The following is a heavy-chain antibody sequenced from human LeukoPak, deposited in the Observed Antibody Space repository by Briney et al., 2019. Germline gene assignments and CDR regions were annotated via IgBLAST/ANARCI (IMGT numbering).Heavy chain of an antibody. CDR3: ARGNHSYGWYYFDY. CDR1: GGSLSSGGYY. Sequence: PSETLSLTCTVSGGSLSSGGYYWSWIRQHPGKGLEWIGYIFYSGSTYSNPSLKSRITISIDTPKNQFSLKLSSVTAADTAVYYCARGNHSYGWYYFDYWGQGTLVTVSS. V-gene: IGHV4-31*03. CDR2: IFYSGST. J-gene: IGHJ4*02. D-gene: IGHD5-18*01.